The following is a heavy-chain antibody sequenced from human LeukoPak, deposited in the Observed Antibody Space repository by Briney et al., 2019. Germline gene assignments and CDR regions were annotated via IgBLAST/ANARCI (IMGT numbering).Heavy chain of an antibody. Sequence: SETLSLTCTVSGGSISSYYWSWIRQPPGKGLEWIGYIYYSGSTNYNPSLKSRVTIPVDTSKNQFSLKLSSVTAADTAVYYCARELRFLEWYPGWFDPWGLGTLVTVSS. V-gene: IGHV4-59*01. D-gene: IGHD3-3*01. J-gene: IGHJ5*02. CDR3: ARELRFLEWYPGWFDP. CDR1: GGSISSYY. CDR2: IYYSGST.